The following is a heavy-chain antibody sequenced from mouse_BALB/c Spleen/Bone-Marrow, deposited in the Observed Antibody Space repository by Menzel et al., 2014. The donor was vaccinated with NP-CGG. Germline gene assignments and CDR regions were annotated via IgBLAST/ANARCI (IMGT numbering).Heavy chain of an antibody. D-gene: IGHD2-10*02. V-gene: IGHV2-2*02. CDR2: IWSGGST. Sequence: VQLQQSGPGLVQPSQSLSITCTVSGFSLTSYGVHWARQSPGKGLEWLGVIWSGGSTDYNAAFISRLSISKDNSKSQVFFKMNSLQANDTAIYYCARAYGNYVAWFAYWGQGTLVTVSA. J-gene: IGHJ3*01. CDR3: ARAYGNYVAWFAY. CDR1: GFSLTSYG.